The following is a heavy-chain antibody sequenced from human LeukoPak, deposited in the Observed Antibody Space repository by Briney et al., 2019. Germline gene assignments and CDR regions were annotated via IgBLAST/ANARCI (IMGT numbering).Heavy chain of an antibody. D-gene: IGHD2-21*01. V-gene: IGHV3-74*01. Sequence: PGGSLRLSCAASGFTFSSYWMHWVRQAPGKGLVWVSRINTDGRSTSYADSVKGRFTVSRDNAKNTLYLQMNSLRAEDTAVYYRVRDVWGDRDSYFDYWGQGALVTVSS. J-gene: IGHJ4*02. CDR2: INTDGRST. CDR3: VRDVWGDRDSYFDY. CDR1: GFTFSSYW.